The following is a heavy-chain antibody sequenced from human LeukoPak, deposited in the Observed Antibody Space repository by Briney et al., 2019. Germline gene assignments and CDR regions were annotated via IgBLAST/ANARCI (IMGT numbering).Heavy chain of an antibody. J-gene: IGHJ4*02. Sequence: PSQTLSLTCTVSGGSISSGGYYWSWIRQHPGKGLEWIGYIYYSGSTYYNPSLKSRVTISVDTSKNQFSLKLSSVTAADTAVYYCARHPTRGTESSGFVDYWGQGTLVTVSS. D-gene: IGHD3-22*01. CDR2: IYYSGST. CDR3: ARHPTRGTESSGFVDY. CDR1: GGSISSGGYY. V-gene: IGHV4-31*03.